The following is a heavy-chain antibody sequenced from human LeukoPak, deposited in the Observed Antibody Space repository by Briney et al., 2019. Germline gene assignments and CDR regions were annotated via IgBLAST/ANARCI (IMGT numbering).Heavy chain of an antibody. CDR3: ARDRGGLQFDY. CDR1: GFTFTSYA. J-gene: IGHJ4*02. D-gene: IGHD2-15*01. Sequence: GGSLRLSCAVSGFTFTSYAISWVRQAPGKGLEFVANIKEDGSVKNYVGSVQGRFTISRDNSRNLLYLQMDSLRAEDTAVYYCARDRGGLQFDYWGQGTLVTVSS. V-gene: IGHV3-7*01. CDR2: IKEDGSVK.